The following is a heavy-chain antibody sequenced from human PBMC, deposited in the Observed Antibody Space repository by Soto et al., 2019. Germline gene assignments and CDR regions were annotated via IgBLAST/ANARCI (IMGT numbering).Heavy chain of an antibody. CDR3: AGVVTGTIGYYYYGMDV. Sequence: ASVKVSCTASGYTFTSYARNWVRQANGQGLEWMGWINAGNGNTKYSQKFQGRVTITRDTSASTAYMELSSLRSEDTAVYYCAGVVTGTIGYYYYGMDVWGQGTTVTVSS. D-gene: IGHD1-20*01. CDR1: GYTFTSYA. CDR2: INAGNGNT. J-gene: IGHJ6*02. V-gene: IGHV1-3*01.